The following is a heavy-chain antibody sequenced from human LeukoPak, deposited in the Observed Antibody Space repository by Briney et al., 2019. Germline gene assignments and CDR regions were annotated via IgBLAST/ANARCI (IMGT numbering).Heavy chain of an antibody. CDR2: IYYSGST. CDR1: GGSISTYS. V-gene: IGHV4-59*12. J-gene: IGHJ4*02. Sequence: SETLSLTCTVSGGSISTYSWSWIRQPPGKGLEWIGSIYYSGSTYYNPSLKSRVTMSVDTSKNQFSLKLSSVTAADTAVYYCARETFYYFDYWGQGTLVTVSS. CDR3: ARETFYYFDY.